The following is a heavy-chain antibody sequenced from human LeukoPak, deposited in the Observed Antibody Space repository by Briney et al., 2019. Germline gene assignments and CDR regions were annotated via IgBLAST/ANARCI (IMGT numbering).Heavy chain of an antibody. D-gene: IGHD2-2*01. V-gene: IGHV3-7*01. CDR2: INQDGSAK. J-gene: IGHJ5*02. CDR3: ARDTRPMRDIVVVPAATANWFDP. Sequence: GGSLRLSCAASGFTFSSYWMSWVRQAPGKGLEWVANINQDGSAKDYGGSVKGRFTISRDNAKNSLYLQMNSPRAEDTAVYYCARDTRPMRDIVVVPAATANWFDPWGQGTLVTVSS. CDR1: GFTFSSYW.